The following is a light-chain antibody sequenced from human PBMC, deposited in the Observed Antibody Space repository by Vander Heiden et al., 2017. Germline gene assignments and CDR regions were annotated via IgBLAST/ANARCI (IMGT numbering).Light chain of an antibody. CDR2: AAS. J-gene: IGKJ1*01. CDR3: QQSYSTLVT. CDR1: QSISSY. V-gene: IGKV1-39*01. Sequence: IRMTQSPSSLSASVGDRVTITCRASQSISSYLNWYQQKPGRAPKLLIYAASSLQSGVPSRFSGSGSGTDFTLTTSSLQPEDFATYYCQQSYSTLVTFGQGTKVEIK.